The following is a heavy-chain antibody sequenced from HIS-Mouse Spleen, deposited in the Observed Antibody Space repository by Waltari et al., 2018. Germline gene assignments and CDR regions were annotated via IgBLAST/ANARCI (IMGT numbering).Heavy chain of an antibody. CDR1: GYTFTGYY. CDR3: ARVRDDPGENGYYYGMDV. V-gene: IGHV1-2*02. D-gene: IGHD2-8*01. J-gene: IGHJ6*02. CDR2: INPNRGGT. Sequence: QVQLVQSGAEVKKPGASVKVSCKASGYTFTGYYMHWVRQAPGQGLEWMGWINPNRGGTNYAQKVQGRVTMTRDTSISTAYMELSRLRSDDTAVYYWARVRDDPGENGYYYGMDVWGQGTTVTVSS.